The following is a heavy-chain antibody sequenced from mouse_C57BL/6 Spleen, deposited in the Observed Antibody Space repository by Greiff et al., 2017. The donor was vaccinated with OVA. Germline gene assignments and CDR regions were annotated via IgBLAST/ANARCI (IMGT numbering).Heavy chain of an antibody. D-gene: IGHD2-3*01. J-gene: IGHJ2*01. CDR3: ARSDDGYRLDY. CDR1: GYTFTSYW. Sequence: VQLQQPGAELVMPGASVKLSCKASGYTFTSYWMHWVKQRPGQGLEWIGEIDPSDSNTNYNHKFKGKSTFTVDKSSSTGYMQLSSLTSEDSAVYYCARSDDGYRLDYWGQGTTLTVSS. CDR2: IDPSDSNT. V-gene: IGHV1-69*01.